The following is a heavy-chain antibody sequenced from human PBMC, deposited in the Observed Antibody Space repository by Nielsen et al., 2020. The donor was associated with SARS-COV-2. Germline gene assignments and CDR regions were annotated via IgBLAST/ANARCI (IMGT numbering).Heavy chain of an antibody. CDR3: ARESMDQLTGAAFEDY. J-gene: IGHJ4*02. CDR1: GYTFTSYA. CDR2: INAGNGNT. Sequence: ASVKVSCKASGYTFTSYAMHWARQAPGQRLEWMGWINAGNGNTKYSQKFQGRVTITRDTSASTAYMELSSLRSEDTAVYYCARESMDQLTGAAFEDYWGQGTLVTVSS. D-gene: IGHD3-9*01. V-gene: IGHV1-3*01.